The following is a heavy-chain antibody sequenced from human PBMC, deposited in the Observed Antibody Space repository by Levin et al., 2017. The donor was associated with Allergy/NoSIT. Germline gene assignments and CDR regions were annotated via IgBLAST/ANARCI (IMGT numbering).Heavy chain of an antibody. V-gene: IGHV3-9*01. CDR2: ISWNSDKI. D-gene: IGHD3-22*01. CDR1: GFTFDGYG. J-gene: IGHJ4*02. CDR3: VKGDDSSADTFDY. Sequence: SLKISCAASGFTFDGYGMHWVRQAPGKGLEWVSGISWNSDKIDYADSVKGRFTISRDNAKNSLYLQMNSLRAEDTALYDCVKGDDSSADTFDYWGQGTLVTVSS.